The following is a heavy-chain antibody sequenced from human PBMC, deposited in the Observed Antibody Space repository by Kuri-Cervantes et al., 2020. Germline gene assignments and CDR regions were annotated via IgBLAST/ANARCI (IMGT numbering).Heavy chain of an antibody. V-gene: IGHV3-72*01. CDR3: AGRYQLLRGPSDAFDI. Sequence: GESLKISCAASGFTFSDHYMDWVRQAPGKGLEWVGRTRNKANSYTTEYAASVKGRFTISRDDSKNSLYLQMNSLRAEDTAVYYCAGRYQLLRGPSDAFDIWGQGTMVTVSS. CDR2: TRNKANSYTT. D-gene: IGHD2-2*01. J-gene: IGHJ3*02. CDR1: GFTFSDHY.